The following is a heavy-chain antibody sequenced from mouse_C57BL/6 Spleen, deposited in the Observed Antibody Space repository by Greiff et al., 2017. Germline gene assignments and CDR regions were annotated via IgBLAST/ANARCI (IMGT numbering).Heavy chain of an antibody. D-gene: IGHD1-1*01. CDR3: ARSYGTYYFDY. CDR2: IYPGSGNT. V-gene: IGHV1-66*01. CDR1: GYSFTSSY. Sequence: QVQLQQSGPELVKPGASVKISCKASGYSFTSSYIHWVKQRPGQGLEWIGWIYPGSGNTKYNEKFKGKATLTADTSSSTAYMQLSSLTSEDSAVYYCARSYGTYYFDYWGQGTTLTVSS. J-gene: IGHJ2*01.